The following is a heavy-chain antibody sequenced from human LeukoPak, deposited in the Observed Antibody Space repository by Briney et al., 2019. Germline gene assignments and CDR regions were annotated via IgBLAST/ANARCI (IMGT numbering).Heavy chain of an antibody. Sequence: GGSLRLSCAASGFTVSSNYMSWVRQAPGKGLEWVSVIYSGGITYHADSVKGRFTISRDNSKNTLSLQMNSLRAEDTAVYYCARAPGHFGSFTDWYLDLWGRGTLVTVSS. CDR1: GFTVSSNY. V-gene: IGHV3-66*01. J-gene: IGHJ2*01. CDR3: ARAPGHFGSFTDWYLDL. D-gene: IGHD2-15*01. CDR2: IYSGGIT.